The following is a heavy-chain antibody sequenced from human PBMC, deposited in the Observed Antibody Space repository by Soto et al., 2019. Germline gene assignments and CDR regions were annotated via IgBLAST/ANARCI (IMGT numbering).Heavy chain of an antibody. CDR2: IYYSGST. CDR1: GGSISSGGYY. V-gene: IGHV4-31*03. J-gene: IGHJ5*02. Sequence: SETLSLTCTVSGGSISSGGYYWSWIRQHPGKDLEWIGYIYYSGSTYYNPSLKSRVTISVDTSKNQFSLKLSSVTAADTAVYYCARDGRDWFDPWGQGTLVTVSS. CDR3: ARDGRDWFDP.